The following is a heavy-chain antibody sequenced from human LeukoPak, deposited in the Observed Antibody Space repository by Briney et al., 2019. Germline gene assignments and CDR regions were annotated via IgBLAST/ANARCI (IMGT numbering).Heavy chain of an antibody. Sequence: GASVKVSCKASGGTFSSYAISWVRQAPGQGLEWMGRIIPILGIANYAQKFQGRVTITADKSTSTAYMELSSLRSEDTAVYYCARGKKEMATIRDFDYWGQGTLVTVSS. CDR3: ARGKKEMATIRDFDY. D-gene: IGHD5-24*01. V-gene: IGHV1-69*04. CDR2: IIPILGIA. CDR1: GGTFSSYA. J-gene: IGHJ4*02.